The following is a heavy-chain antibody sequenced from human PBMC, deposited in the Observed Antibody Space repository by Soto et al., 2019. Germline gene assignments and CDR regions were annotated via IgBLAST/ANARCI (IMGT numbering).Heavy chain of an antibody. D-gene: IGHD3-9*01. J-gene: IGHJ6*02. CDR2: INPNSGGT. CDR1: GYTFTGYY. Sequence: ASVKVSCKASGYTFTGYYMHWVRQAPGQGLEWMGWINPNSGGTKYAQKFQGWVTMTRDTSISTAYMELSRLRSDDTAVYYCARGSVLRYFDWLTGNGMDVWGQGTTVTVSS. CDR3: ARGSVLRYFDWLTGNGMDV. V-gene: IGHV1-2*04.